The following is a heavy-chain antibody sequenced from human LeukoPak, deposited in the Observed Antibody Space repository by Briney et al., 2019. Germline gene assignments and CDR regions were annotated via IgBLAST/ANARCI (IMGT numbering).Heavy chain of an antibody. Sequence: GGSLRLSCAASGFTFDDYGMSWVRQAPGKGLEWVSGINWNGGSTGYADSVKGRSTISRDNAKNSLYLQMNSLRAEDTALYYCARELYYYDSSGYYFPIGAFDIWGQGTMVTVSS. D-gene: IGHD3-22*01. CDR3: ARELYYYDSSGYYFPIGAFDI. CDR1: GFTFDDYG. J-gene: IGHJ3*02. CDR2: INWNGGST. V-gene: IGHV3-20*04.